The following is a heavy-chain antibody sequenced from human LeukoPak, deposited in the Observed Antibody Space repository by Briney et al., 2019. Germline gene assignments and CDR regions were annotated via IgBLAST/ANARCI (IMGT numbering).Heavy chain of an antibody. V-gene: IGHV1-69*13. CDR1: GYTFTSYV. J-gene: IGHJ3*01. CDR2: IIPIFGTA. D-gene: IGHD3-22*01. CDR3: ARHRLHRLYYDSSGYYHDAFDV. Sequence: SVKVSCKASGYTFTSYVISWVRQAPGQGLEWMGGIIPIFGTANYAQKFQGRVMITADESTSTAYMELRSLRSDGTAVYYCARHRLHRLYYDSSGYYHDAFDVWGQGTMVTVSS.